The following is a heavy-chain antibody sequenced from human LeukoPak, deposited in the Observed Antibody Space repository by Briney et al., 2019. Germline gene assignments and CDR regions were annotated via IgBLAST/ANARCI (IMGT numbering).Heavy chain of an antibody. CDR2: ISWNSNSI. D-gene: IGHD3-10*01. V-gene: IGHV3-9*01. Sequence: PGRSLRLSCAASGFTFDDYAMHWVRQAPGKGLEWVSGISWNSNSIAYADSVKGRFTISRDNAKSSLYLQMNSLRPEDTALYYCAKVEGSGSYFYDAFDIWGQGTMVTVSS. CDR1: GFTFDDYA. J-gene: IGHJ3*02. CDR3: AKVEGSGSYFYDAFDI.